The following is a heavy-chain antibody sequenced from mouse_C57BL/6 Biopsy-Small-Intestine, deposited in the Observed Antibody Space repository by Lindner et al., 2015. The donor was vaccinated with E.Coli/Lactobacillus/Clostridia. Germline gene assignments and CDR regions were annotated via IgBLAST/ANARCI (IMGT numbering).Heavy chain of an antibody. CDR1: GFTFSDYG. V-gene: IGHV5-17*01. J-gene: IGHJ2*01. Sequence: EVQLQESGGGLVKPGGSLKLSCAASGFTFSDYGMHWVRQAPEKGLEWVAYISSGSSTIYYADTVKGRFTISGDNAKNTLFLQMTSLRSEDTAMYYCARGLYYYYGLDNWGQGTTLTVSS. CDR2: ISSGSSTI. D-gene: IGHD1-1*01. CDR3: ARGLYYYYGLDN.